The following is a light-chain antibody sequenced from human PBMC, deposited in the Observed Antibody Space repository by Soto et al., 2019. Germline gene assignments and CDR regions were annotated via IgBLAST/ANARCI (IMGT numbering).Light chain of an antibody. J-gene: IGKJ1*01. CDR2: IAS. CDR3: QQSYTVPGT. V-gene: IGKV1-39*01. CDR1: QSISSN. Sequence: DIQMTQSPSSLSASVGDRVTVTCRASQSISSNVNWYQHKPGEAPKLLIYIASSLQSGVPSRFSGSGSGTDFTLTISRLQPEDFATYYCQQSYTVPGTFGQGNKVEIK.